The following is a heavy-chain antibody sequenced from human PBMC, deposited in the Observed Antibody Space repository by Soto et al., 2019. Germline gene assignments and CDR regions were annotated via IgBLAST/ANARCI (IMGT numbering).Heavy chain of an antibody. CDR3: ARAITIIFVAPAY. D-gene: IGHD3-9*01. CDR2: ISAHSGDT. Sequence: QVNLVQSGAEVQKPGASVKVSCKASGYTFSNYALTWVRRAPGQGLEWLGWISAHSGDTNYAQKFQGRVTMTTDTSTSTAYLELRSLTSDDTAVYYCARAITIIFVAPAYWGQGTMVTVSS. J-gene: IGHJ4*02. CDR1: GYTFSNYA. V-gene: IGHV1-18*01.